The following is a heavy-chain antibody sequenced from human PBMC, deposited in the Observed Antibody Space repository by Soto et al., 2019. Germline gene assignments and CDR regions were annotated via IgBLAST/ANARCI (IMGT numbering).Heavy chain of an antibody. J-gene: IGHJ4*02. V-gene: IGHV4-34*01. CDR1: GGSFSGYY. Sequence: SETLSLTCAVYGGSFSGYYWSWIRQPPGKGLEWIGEINHSGSTNYNPSLKSRVTISVDTSKNQFSLKLSSVTAADTAVYYCARRHIAARIPLDYWGQGTLVTVSS. CDR3: ARRHIAARIPLDY. CDR2: INHSGST. D-gene: IGHD6-6*01.